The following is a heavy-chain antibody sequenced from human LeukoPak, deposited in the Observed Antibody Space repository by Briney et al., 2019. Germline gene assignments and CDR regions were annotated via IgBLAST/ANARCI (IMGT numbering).Heavy chain of an antibody. Sequence: PGGSLRLSCAASGFTVSSYEMSWVRQAPGKGLEWVSYISNSADTTYYADSVKGRFTISRDNAKNSLYLQMNSLRAEDTAVYYCVRDGSLSGDKMEIWGQGTRVTVSS. V-gene: IGHV3-48*03. CDR1: GFTVSSYE. CDR2: ISNSADTT. CDR3: VRDGSLSGDKMEI. D-gene: IGHD3-16*02. J-gene: IGHJ3*02.